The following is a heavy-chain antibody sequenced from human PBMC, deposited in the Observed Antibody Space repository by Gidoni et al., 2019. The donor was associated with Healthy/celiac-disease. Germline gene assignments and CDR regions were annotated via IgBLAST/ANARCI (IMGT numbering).Heavy chain of an antibody. CDR3: ARDRVFREALGGYYYYGMDV. CDR1: GFHFSDYY. CDR2: ISSSGSTI. Sequence: QVQLVESGGGLVKPGGSLRLSCAASGFHFSDYYMSWIRQAPGKGRGGVSYISSSGSTIYDADSVKGRFTISRDNAKNSLYLQMNSLRAEDTAVYYCARDRVFREALGGYYYYGMDVWGQGTTVTVSS. D-gene: IGHD3-10*01. V-gene: IGHV3-11*01. J-gene: IGHJ6*02.